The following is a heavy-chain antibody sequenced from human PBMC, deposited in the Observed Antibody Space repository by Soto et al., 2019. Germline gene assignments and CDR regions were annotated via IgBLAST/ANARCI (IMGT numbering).Heavy chain of an antibody. CDR3: ARGSGNPFDY. CDR1: GGSMNTYY. J-gene: IGHJ4*02. CDR2: IYSSGST. V-gene: IGHV4-59*01. Sequence: SETLSLTCSVSGGSMNTYYWSWIRQPPGKGLEWIGYIYSSGSTNYKLSLKSRVVFSVDTSKNQFSLKLSSVTAADTAVYYCARGSGNPFDYWGQGSLVTVSS. D-gene: IGHD2-15*01.